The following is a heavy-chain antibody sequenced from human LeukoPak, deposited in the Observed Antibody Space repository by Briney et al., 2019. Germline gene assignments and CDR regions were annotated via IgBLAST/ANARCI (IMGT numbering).Heavy chain of an antibody. D-gene: IGHD2-2*01. V-gene: IGHV3-23*01. J-gene: IGHJ5*02. CDR2: ISGSGSSS. CDR3: AKDRHAPGRYCSSTICFPFDP. Sequence: GGSLRLSCAASGFTFSSYDMSWVRQAPGKGLEWVSGISGSGSSSYYADSGKGRFTISRDNSKSTLYLQMNSMRAEDTAVYYCAKDRHAPGRYCSSTICFPFDPWGQGTLVTVSS. CDR1: GFTFSSYD.